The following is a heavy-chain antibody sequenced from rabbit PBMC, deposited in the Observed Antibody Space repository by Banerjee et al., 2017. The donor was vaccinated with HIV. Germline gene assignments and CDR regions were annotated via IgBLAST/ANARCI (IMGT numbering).Heavy chain of an antibody. CDR1: GFTISNNYW. V-gene: IGHV1S47*01. D-gene: IGHD5-1*01. CDR3: ARDKGDL. J-gene: IGHJ4*01. Sequence: QEQLVESGGGLVQPGGSLKLSCKASGFTISNNYWMCWVRQVPEKGLEWIGCIFTGDSTTYFASWVNGRFTISSHNAQNTLYLQMNSLTAADTATYFCARDKGDLWGPGTLVTVS. CDR2: IFTGDSTT.